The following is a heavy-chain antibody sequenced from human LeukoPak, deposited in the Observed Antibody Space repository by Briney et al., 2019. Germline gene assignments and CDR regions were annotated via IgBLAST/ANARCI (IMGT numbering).Heavy chain of an antibody. CDR1: GGSFSGYY. V-gene: IGHV4-34*01. CDR2: INHSGST. D-gene: IGHD2-2*01. CDR3: ASTERCSTTCPLDY. Sequence: PSETLSLTCSAYGGSFSGYYWSWIRQPPGKGLEWIGEINHSGSTNYTPSLKSRVTISLDTSRNQFSLKLTSVTAADTAVYYCASTERCSTTCPLDYWGQGTLVTVSS. J-gene: IGHJ4*02.